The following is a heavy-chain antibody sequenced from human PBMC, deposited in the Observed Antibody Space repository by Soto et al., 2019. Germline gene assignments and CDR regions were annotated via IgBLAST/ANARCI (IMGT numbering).Heavy chain of an antibody. CDR3: AHRHSSGWFDY. D-gene: IGHD6-19*01. Sequence: QITLKESGPTLVKPTQTLTLTCTFSGFSLSTSGVGVGWIRQPPGKALEWLALIYWDDDKRYSPSLKSRLTITKGTSKNHVVLTMTNMDPVDTATYYCAHRHSSGWFDYWGQGTLVTVSS. CDR1: GFSLSTSGVG. CDR2: IYWDDDK. J-gene: IGHJ4*02. V-gene: IGHV2-5*02.